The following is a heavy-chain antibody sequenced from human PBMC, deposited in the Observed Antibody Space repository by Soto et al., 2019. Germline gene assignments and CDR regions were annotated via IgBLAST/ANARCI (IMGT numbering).Heavy chain of an antibody. J-gene: IGHJ6*02. V-gene: IGHV1-69*01. D-gene: IGHD5-12*01. CDR2: IIPIFGTA. CDR1: GGTFSSYA. Sequence: QVQLVQSGAEVQKPGSSVKVSCKASGGTFSSYAISWVRQAPGQGLEWMGGIIPIFGTANYAQKFQGRVTITADESTSTAYMELSSLRSEDTAVYYCARGRDGYNYGYYGMDVWGQGTTVTVSS. CDR3: ARGRDGYNYGYYGMDV.